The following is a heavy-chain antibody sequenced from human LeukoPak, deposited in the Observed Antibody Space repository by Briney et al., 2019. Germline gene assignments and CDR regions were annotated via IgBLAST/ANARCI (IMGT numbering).Heavy chain of an antibody. Sequence: ASVKVSCKASGYTFTGYYMHWVRQAPGQGLEWMGWINPNSGGTNYAQKFQGRVTMTGDTSISTAYMELSRLRSDDTAVYYCARGRAPSSSGPYYFDYWGQGTLVTVSS. J-gene: IGHJ4*02. CDR1: GYTFTGYY. CDR2: INPNSGGT. D-gene: IGHD6-6*01. CDR3: ARGRAPSSSGPYYFDY. V-gene: IGHV1-2*02.